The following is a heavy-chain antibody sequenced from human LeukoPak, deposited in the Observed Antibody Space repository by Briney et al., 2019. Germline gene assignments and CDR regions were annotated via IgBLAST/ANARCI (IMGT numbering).Heavy chain of an antibody. CDR2: ISGSGGST. Sequence: PGGSLRLSCAASGFTFSIFAMSWVRQAPGKGLEWVSAISGSGGSTYYADSVKGRFTISRDNSKNTLYLQMNSLRAEDTAVYYCAKGSCSSTNRVTCLVDYWGQGTLVTVSS. V-gene: IGHV3-23*01. D-gene: IGHD2-2*01. J-gene: IGHJ4*02. CDR1: GFTFSIFA. CDR3: AKGSCSSTNRVTCLVDY.